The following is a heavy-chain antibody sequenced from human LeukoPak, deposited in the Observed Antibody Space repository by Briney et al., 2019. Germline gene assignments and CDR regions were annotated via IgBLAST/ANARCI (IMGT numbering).Heavy chain of an antibody. CDR3: AKSRPRDTAMVTESGKYFDY. V-gene: IGHV3-23*01. J-gene: IGHJ4*02. D-gene: IGHD5-18*01. Sequence: GGSLRLSCAASGFTFSSYAMSWVRQAPGKGLEWVSAISGSGGSTYYADSVKGRFTISRDNSKNTLYLQMNSLRAEDTAVYYCAKSRPRDTAMVTESGKYFDYWGQGALVTVSS. CDR1: GFTFSSYA. CDR2: ISGSGGST.